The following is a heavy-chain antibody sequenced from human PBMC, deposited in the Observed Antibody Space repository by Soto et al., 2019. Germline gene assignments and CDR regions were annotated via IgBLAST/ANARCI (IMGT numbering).Heavy chain of an antibody. CDR3: ARGPENLQLVPPFDY. D-gene: IGHD6-13*01. J-gene: IGHJ4*02. V-gene: IGHV4-34*01. Sequence: SRVTISVDTSKNQFSLKLSSVTAADTAVYYCARGPENLQLVPPFDYWGQGTLVTVSS.